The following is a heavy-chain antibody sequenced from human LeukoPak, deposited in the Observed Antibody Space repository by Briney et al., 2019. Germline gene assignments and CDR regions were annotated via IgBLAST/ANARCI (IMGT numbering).Heavy chain of an antibody. J-gene: IGHJ4*02. D-gene: IGHD3-3*01. CDR1: GGSFSGCY. CDR2: INHSGST. CDR3: ARPRDFWSGYYGY. V-gene: IGHV4-34*01. Sequence: SETLSLTCAVYGGSFSGCYWSWIRQPPGKGLEWIGEINHSGSTNYNPSLKSRVTISVDTSKNQFSLKLSSVTAADTAVYYCARPRDFWSGYYGYWGQGTLVTVSS.